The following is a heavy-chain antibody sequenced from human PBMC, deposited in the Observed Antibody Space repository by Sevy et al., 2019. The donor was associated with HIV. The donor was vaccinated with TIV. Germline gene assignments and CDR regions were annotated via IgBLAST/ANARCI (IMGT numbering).Heavy chain of an antibody. J-gene: IGHJ4*02. Sequence: ASVKVSCKASGYTFTSYGISWVRQALGQGLEWMGWISAYNGNTNYAQKLQGRVTMTTDTSTSTAYMELRSLRSDDTAVYYCAKGDRHSYGNSGGYFDYWGQGTLVTVSS. CDR3: AKGDRHSYGNSGGYFDY. CDR1: GYTFTSYG. CDR2: ISAYNGNT. V-gene: IGHV1-18*01. D-gene: IGHD5-18*01.